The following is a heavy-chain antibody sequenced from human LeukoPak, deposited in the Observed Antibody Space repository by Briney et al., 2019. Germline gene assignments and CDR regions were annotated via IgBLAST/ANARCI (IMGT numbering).Heavy chain of an antibody. V-gene: IGHV4-4*07. J-gene: IGHJ3*02. CDR1: GGSISSYY. Sequence: SETLSLTCTVSGGSISSYYWSWIRQPAGKGLEWIGRIYTSGSTNYNPSLKSRVTMSVDTSKNQFSLKLSSVTAADTAVYYCARVPHYYGSGSYSYQDAFDIWGQGTMITVSS. CDR2: IYTSGST. CDR3: ARVPHYYGSGSYSYQDAFDI. D-gene: IGHD3-10*01.